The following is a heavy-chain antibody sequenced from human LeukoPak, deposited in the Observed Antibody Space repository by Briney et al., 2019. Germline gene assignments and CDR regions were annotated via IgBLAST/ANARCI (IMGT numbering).Heavy chain of an antibody. J-gene: IGHJ4*02. V-gene: IGHV3-11*04. CDR2: ISSSGSTI. CDR3: ARDQPIGYNYGYPFDN. CDR1: GFTFSDYY. Sequence: GGSLRLSCAASGFTFSDYYMSWIRQAPGKGLEWVSYISSSGSTIYYANSVKGRFTISRDNAKNSLYLQMNNLRVEDTAVYYCARDQPIGYNYGYPFDNWGQGTLVTVSS. D-gene: IGHD5-18*01.